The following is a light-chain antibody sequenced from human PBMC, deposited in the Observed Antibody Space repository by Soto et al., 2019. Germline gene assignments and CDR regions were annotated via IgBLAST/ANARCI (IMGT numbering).Light chain of an antibody. J-gene: IGKJ1*01. CDR3: QQYYSTPRT. CDR1: LTVLYSSNNKNH. V-gene: IGKV4-1*01. Sequence: DIAMTQSPVSPSVHLCDGSGINCKSSLTVLYSSNNKNHLAWYQQRPGQPPKLLFSWASTRESGVPDRFSASGSGTDFTLSIGSLQAEDVAVYYCQQYYSTPRTFGQGTKVDNK. CDR2: WAS.